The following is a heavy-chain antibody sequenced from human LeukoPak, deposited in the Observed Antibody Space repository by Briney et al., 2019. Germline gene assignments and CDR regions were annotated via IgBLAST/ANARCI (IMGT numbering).Heavy chain of an antibody. D-gene: IGHD6-19*01. CDR3: IVFAVAGTLGFDY. CDR1: GFTFGSYS. V-gene: IGHV3-48*01. Sequence: PGGSLRLSCAASGFTFGSYSMNWVRQAPGKGLEWVSYISSSSSTIYYADSVKGRFTISRDNAKNSLSLQMNSLRAEDTAVYYCIVFAVAGTLGFDYWGQGTLVTVSS. CDR2: ISSSSSTI. J-gene: IGHJ4*02.